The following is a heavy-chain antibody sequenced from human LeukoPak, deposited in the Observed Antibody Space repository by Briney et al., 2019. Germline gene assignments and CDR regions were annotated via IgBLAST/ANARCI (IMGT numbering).Heavy chain of an antibody. CDR1: GYSFTSYD. D-gene: IGHD2-2*01. CDR3: ARGVVPDGFAGWWFDP. Sequence: ASVKVSCKASGYSFTSYDMHWVRQAPAQGLEWMGIINPNGGSTSYAQKFQGRVTMTRDMSTSTFYMELSRLKSEDTAMYYCARGVVPDGFAGWWFDPWGLGTLVTVSS. J-gene: IGHJ5*02. CDR2: INPNGGST. V-gene: IGHV1-46*01.